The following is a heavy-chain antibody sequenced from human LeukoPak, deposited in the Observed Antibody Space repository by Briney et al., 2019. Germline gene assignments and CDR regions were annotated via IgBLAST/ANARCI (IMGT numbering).Heavy chain of an antibody. CDR1: GYTFSSYA. V-gene: IGHV1-69*13. D-gene: IGHD6-13*01. CDR3: ARAGGIAAAGTYYYYYYYMDV. CDR2: IIPIFGTA. Sequence: SVKVSCKASGYTFSSYAISWVRQAPGQGLEWMGGIIPIFGTANYAQKFQGRVTITADESTSTAYMELSSLRSEDTAVYYCARAGGIAAAGTYYYYYYYMDVWGKGTTVTVSS. J-gene: IGHJ6*03.